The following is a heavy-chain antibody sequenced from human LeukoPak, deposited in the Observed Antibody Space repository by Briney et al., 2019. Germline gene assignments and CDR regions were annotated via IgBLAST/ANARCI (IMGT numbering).Heavy chain of an antibody. D-gene: IGHD2-15*01. CDR1: GGSNSSYY. V-gene: IGHV4-59*01. CDR3: ARVIVYYYGMDV. CDR2: IYYSGST. Sequence: SETLSLTCTVSGGSNSSYYWIWIRQPPGKALEWIGYIYYSGSTNYNPSLKSRVTISVDTSKNQFSLKLSSVTAADTAVYYCARVIVYYYGMDVWGQGTTVTVSS. J-gene: IGHJ6*02.